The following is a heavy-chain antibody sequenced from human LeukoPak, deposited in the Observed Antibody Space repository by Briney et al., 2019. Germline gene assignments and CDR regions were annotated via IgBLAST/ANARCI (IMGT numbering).Heavy chain of an antibody. V-gene: IGHV1-69*05. CDR1: GGTFSNYA. D-gene: IGHD2-21*02. Sequence: SVKVSCKASGGTFSNYAISWVRQAPGQGLEWMGGIIPVFNTPNYAQKFQGRITITTDESTSTAYMELSSLRSEDTAMYFCARGIADDCGGDCPSLLGYWGQGTLVTVSS. CDR2: IIPVFNTP. CDR3: ARGIADDCGGDCPSLLGY. J-gene: IGHJ4*02.